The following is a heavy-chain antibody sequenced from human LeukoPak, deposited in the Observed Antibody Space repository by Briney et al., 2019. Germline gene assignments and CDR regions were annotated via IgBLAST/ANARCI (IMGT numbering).Heavy chain of an antibody. D-gene: IGHD3-10*01. CDR3: AKVDDGYYGSGTDY. CDR2: ISGSGGST. V-gene: IGHV3-23*01. Sequence: PGGSLRLSCAASGFTFSSYAMSWVRQAPGKGLEWVSAISGSGGSTYYADSVKGRFTISRDNSKNTLYLQMNSLRAEDTAVYYCAKVDDGYYGSGTDYWGQETLVTVSS. J-gene: IGHJ4*02. CDR1: GFTFSSYA.